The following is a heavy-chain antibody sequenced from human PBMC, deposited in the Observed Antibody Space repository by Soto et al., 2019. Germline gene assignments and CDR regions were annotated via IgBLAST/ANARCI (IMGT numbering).Heavy chain of an antibody. J-gene: IGHJ4*02. D-gene: IGHD1-1*01. CDR3: ETSHGNDSYTF. CDR2: MHYTGFS. Sequence: SETLSITRCFSGDSFTSHYCTWIRQSPEKGLEWIGYMHYTGFSHYNSLLNSRLTLSVDKSKKQFTLQLTPETVADKAVYYCETSHGNDSYTFRGQGTQVTVSS. V-gene: IGHV4-59*11. CDR1: GDSFTSHY.